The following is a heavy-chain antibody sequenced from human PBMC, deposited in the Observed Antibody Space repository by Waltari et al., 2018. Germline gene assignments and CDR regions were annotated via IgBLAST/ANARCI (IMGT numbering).Heavy chain of an antibody. CDR3: ARGRAYYGGNGP. CDR2: MNPNSGNT. Sequence: QVQLVQSGAEVKKPGASVKVSCKASGYTFTSYDINWVRQATGQGLEWRGWMNPNSGNTGDTKKFQGRVNMTRNTSISTAYMELSSLRSEDTAVYYCARGRAYYGGNGPWGQGTLVTVSS. D-gene: IGHD4-17*01. J-gene: IGHJ5*02. V-gene: IGHV1-8*01. CDR1: GYTFTSYD.